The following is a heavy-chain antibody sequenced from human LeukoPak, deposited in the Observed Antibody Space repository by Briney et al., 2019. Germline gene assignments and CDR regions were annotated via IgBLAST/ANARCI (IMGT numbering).Heavy chain of an antibody. J-gene: IGHJ5*02. V-gene: IGHV3-7*01. CDR1: GFTFSSYW. Sequence: GGSLRLSCAASGFTFSSYWMSWVRQAPGKGLEWVANIKQDGSEKYYVDSVKGRFTISRDNAKNSLYLQMNSLRAEDTAVYYCPRDLYEDIVVVPAGFSPWGQGTLVTVSS. CDR3: PRDLYEDIVVVPAGFSP. CDR2: IKQDGSEK. D-gene: IGHD2-2*01.